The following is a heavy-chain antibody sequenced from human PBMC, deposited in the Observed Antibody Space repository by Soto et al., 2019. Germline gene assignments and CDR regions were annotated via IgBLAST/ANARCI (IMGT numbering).Heavy chain of an antibody. CDR2: SYHSGST. CDR3: ARGDGYGNYVWFDP. CDR1: GDSISRGYYT. J-gene: IGHJ5*02. Sequence: QLQLQESGSGLVKPSQTLSLTCAVSGDSISRGYYTWSWIRQPPGKGLEWIAYSYHSGSTFYNPSLKSRATISEDTSKNQFSLKLSSVTAADTAVYYCARGDGYGNYVWFDPWGQGTLVTVSS. D-gene: IGHD4-17*01. V-gene: IGHV4-30-2*01.